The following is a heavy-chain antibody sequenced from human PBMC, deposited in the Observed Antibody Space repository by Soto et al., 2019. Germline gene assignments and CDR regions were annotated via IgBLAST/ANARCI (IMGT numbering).Heavy chain of an antibody. CDR2: IYSGGTT. CDR1: GFTVSSTNY. V-gene: IGHV3-53*01. CDR3: HGYGY. D-gene: IGHD5-12*01. Sequence: EVQVVESGGGLIQPGGSLRLSCVVSGFTVSSTNYMSWVRQAPGKGLEWVSVIYSGGTTFYADSVKGRFTISRDNSKNTLYLKMNSRRAEDTAGYYCHGYGYWGQGTLVTVSS. J-gene: IGHJ4*02.